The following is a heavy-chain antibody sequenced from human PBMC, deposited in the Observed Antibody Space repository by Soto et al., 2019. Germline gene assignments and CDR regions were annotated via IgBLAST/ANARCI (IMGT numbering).Heavy chain of an antibody. D-gene: IGHD1-1*01. CDR3: AKDKRPDGAWDMDY. V-gene: IGHV3-23*01. Sequence: EVQLLESGGCVVQPGGSLRLSCAASGFALSTYTMNWVRQAPGKGLEWVSSIIGSSGATDYADSVRGRFTISRDISAKSVFLQRDGLRVEDTAVYYCAKDKRPDGAWDMDYWGQGTLVTVSS. J-gene: IGHJ4*02. CDR2: IIGSSGAT. CDR1: GFALSTYT.